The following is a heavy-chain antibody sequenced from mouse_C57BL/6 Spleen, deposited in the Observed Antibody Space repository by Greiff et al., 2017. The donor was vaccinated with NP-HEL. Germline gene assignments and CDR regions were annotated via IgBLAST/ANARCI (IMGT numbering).Heavy chain of an antibody. CDR2: IYWDDDK. J-gene: IGHJ2*01. CDR3: ARTSSGYLDY. D-gene: IGHD3-2*02. CDR1: GFSLSTSGMG. V-gene: IGHV8-12*01. Sequence: QVTLKECGPGILQSSQTLSLTCSFSGFSLSTSGMGVSWIRQPSGKGLEWLAHIYWDDDKRYNPSLKSRLTISKDTSRNQVFLKITSVDTADTATYYCARTSSGYLDYWGQGTTLTVSS.